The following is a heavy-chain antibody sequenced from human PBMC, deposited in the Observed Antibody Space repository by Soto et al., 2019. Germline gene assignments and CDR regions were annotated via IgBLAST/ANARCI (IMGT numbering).Heavy chain of an antibody. CDR1: GGSFSGYY. CDR3: ARGGGGPRDILVVPAAAGSNWFDP. J-gene: IGHJ5*02. CDR2: INHSGST. Sequence: SETLSLTCAVYGGSFSGYYWSWIRQPPGKGLEWIGEINHSGSTNYNPSLKSRVTISVDTSKNQFSLKLSSVTAADTAVYYCARGGGGPRDILVVPAAAGSNWFDPWGQGTLVTVSS. V-gene: IGHV4-34*01. D-gene: IGHD2-2*01.